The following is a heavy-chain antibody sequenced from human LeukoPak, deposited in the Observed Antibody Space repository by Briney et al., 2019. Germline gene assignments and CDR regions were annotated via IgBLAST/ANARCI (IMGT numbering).Heavy chain of an antibody. CDR2: IVDSGDRA. V-gene: IGHV3-23*01. D-gene: IGHD6-19*01. Sequence: GGSLRLSCAASRFSFSNYAMSWVRQAPGKGLEWVSAIVDSGDRAYYADSVKGRLTISRDNSKNTLYLQMNSLRAEDTAVYYCAKDSRRVSGWYYFDYWGQGPLVTVSS. J-gene: IGHJ4*02. CDR1: RFSFSNYA. CDR3: AKDSRRVSGWYYFDY.